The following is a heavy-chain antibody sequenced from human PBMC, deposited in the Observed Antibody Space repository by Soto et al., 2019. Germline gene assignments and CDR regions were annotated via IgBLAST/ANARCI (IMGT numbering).Heavy chain of an antibody. V-gene: IGHV1-46*01. D-gene: IGHD5-12*01. CDR3: ARDRTDGCDDY. CDR1: GYTFTSYY. CDR2: INPSGGST. J-gene: IGHJ4*02. Sequence: QVQLVQSGAEVKKPGASVKVSCKASGYTFTSYYMHWVRQAPGQGLEWMGIINPSGGSTSYAQKFQGXXTXTXGTSTSTVYMELSSLRSEDTAVYYCARDRTDGCDDYWGQGTLVTVSS.